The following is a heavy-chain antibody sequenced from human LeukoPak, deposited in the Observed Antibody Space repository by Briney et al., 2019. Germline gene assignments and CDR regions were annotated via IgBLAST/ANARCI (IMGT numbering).Heavy chain of an antibody. Sequence: ASVKVSCKASGYTFTGYYIHWVRQAPGQGLEWMGWINPNSGGTNYAQKFQGRVTMTRDTSIGTAYMELSRLRSDDTAVYYCARVPPYGSGSSETYYYYGMDVWGQGTTVTVSS. CDR2: INPNSGGT. CDR3: ARVPPYGSGSSETYYYYGMDV. V-gene: IGHV1-2*02. J-gene: IGHJ6*02. CDR1: GYTFTGYY. D-gene: IGHD3-10*01.